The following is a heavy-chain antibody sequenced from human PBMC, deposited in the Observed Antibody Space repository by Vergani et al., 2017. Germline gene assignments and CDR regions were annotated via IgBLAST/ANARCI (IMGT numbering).Heavy chain of an antibody. J-gene: IGHJ6*02. CDR2: ISGSGGIT. D-gene: IGHD2-21*01. Sequence: EVQLVQSGAEVKKPGESLKISCKGSGFTFNKYAMSWVRQAPGKGLEWVSAISGSGGITYNADSVKGRFTISRDNSKNTLYLQMNSLRAEDTAVYYCAKDEGGYCGGDCYYGMDVWGQGTTVTVSS. CDR1: GFTFNKYA. CDR3: AKDEGGYCGGDCYYGMDV. V-gene: IGHV3-23*04.